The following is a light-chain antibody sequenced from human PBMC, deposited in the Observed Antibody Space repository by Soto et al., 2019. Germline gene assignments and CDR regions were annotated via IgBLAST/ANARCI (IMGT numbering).Light chain of an antibody. CDR1: QSVLYSSNNYNY. J-gene: IGKJ1*01. CDR3: QQYSNWPPGT. CDR2: WAS. Sequence: DIVMTQSPDSLSVSLCGTATINCKTIQSVLYSSNNYNYLAWYQQKPGQPPKLLIYWASTRESGVPARFSGSGSGTEFTLTISSLQSEDFAVYYCQQYSNWPPGTFGQGTKVDIK. V-gene: IGKV4-1*01.